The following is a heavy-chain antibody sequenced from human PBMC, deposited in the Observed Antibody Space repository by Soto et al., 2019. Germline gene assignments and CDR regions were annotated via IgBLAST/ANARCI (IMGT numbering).Heavy chain of an antibody. CDR1: GGSVSSGSYY. CDR3: ARDIAAADHAYYFDY. D-gene: IGHD6-13*01. Sequence: SETLSLTCTVSGGSVSSGSYYWSWIRQPPGKGLEWIGYIYYSGSTNYNPSLKSRVTISVDTSKNQFALKLSSVTAEDTAVYYCARDIAAADHAYYFDYWGQGTLVTVSS. CDR2: IYYSGST. J-gene: IGHJ4*02. V-gene: IGHV4-61*01.